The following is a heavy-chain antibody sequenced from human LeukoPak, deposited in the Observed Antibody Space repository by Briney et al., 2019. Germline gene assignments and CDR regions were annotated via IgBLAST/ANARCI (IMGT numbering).Heavy chain of an antibody. CDR3: ARDSEQWLPPIHYYYMDV. CDR1: GYTFTSYY. CDR2: INPSGGST. D-gene: IGHD6-19*01. J-gene: IGHJ6*03. V-gene: IGHV1-46*01. Sequence: ASVKVSCKASGYTFTSYYMHWVRQAPGQGLEWMGIINPSGGSTSYAQKFQGRVTMTRDTSTSTVYMELSSLRSEDTAVYYCARDSEQWLPPIHYYYMDVWGKGTTVTISS.